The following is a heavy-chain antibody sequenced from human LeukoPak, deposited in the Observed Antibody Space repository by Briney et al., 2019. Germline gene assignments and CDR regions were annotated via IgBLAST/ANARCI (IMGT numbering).Heavy chain of an antibody. CDR1: GFTFSSYA. CDR3: ARDPLGTRPGFDY. Sequence: GGSLRLSCAASGFTFSSYAMHWVRQAPGKGLEWVAVISYDGSNKYYADSVKGRFTISRDNSKNTLYLQMNSLRAEDTAVYYCARDPLGTRPGFDYWGQGTLVTVSS. D-gene: IGHD1-1*01. J-gene: IGHJ4*02. V-gene: IGHV3-30*04. CDR2: ISYDGSNK.